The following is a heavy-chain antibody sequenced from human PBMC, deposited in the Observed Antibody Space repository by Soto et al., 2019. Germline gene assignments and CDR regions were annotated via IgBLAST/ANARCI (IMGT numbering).Heavy chain of an antibody. V-gene: IGHV3-74*01. J-gene: IGHJ4*02. D-gene: IGHD6-6*01. CDR2: INSEGSST. CDR3: ARDRYSSSSYFDY. CDR1: GFTFSSHW. Sequence: GGSLRLSCAASGFTFSSHWIYWVRQAPGKGLVWVSRINSEGSSTSYADSVKGRFTISRDNAKNRLYLQMNSLRAEDMAVYYCARDRYSSSSYFDYWGQGTLVNVSS.